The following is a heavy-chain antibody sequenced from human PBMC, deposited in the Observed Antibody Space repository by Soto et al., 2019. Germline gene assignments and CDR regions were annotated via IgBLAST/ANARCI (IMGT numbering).Heavy chain of an antibody. J-gene: IGHJ6*02. Sequence: QVQLQESGPGLVRPSETLSLTCTVSGGSVTTVSYNWSWIRRPPGKGLEWIGNIFFTGITHSNPSLNNRVTMSVDTSKNQFSLTVTSVTAADTAVYYCARDGHGMDVWGQGTTVTVSS. CDR3: ARDGHGMDV. CDR2: IFFTGIT. V-gene: IGHV4-61*01. CDR1: GGSVTTVSYN.